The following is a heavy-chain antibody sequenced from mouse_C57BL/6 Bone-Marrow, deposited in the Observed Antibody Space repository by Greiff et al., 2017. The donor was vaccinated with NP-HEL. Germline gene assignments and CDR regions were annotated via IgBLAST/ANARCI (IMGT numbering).Heavy chain of an antibody. Sequence: EVQGVESGGDLVKPGGSLKLSCAASGFTFSSYGMSWVRQTPDKRLEWVATISSGGSYTYYPDSVKGRFPISRDNAKNTLYLQRSSLKSEDTAMYYGARHPRDDYEGEWYFDVWGTGTTVTGSS. J-gene: IGHJ1*03. V-gene: IGHV5-6*01. CDR2: ISSGGSYT. CDR1: GFTFSSYG. D-gene: IGHD2-4*01. CDR3: ARHPRDDYEGEWYFDV.